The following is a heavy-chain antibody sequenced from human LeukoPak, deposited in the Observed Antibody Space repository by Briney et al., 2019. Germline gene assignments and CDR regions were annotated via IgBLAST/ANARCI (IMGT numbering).Heavy chain of an antibody. V-gene: IGHV1-2*04. J-gene: IGHJ4*02. D-gene: IGHD3-22*01. CDR3: ASSGYYYGPLDY. Sequence: ASVEVYCKACGYTFTGYYMKGVLQAPCQGLEWMGWINPNSGGTNYAQKFQGWVTMTRDTSISTAYMELSRLRSDDTAVYYCASSGYYYGPLDYWGQGTLVTVSS. CDR1: GYTFTGYY. CDR2: INPNSGGT.